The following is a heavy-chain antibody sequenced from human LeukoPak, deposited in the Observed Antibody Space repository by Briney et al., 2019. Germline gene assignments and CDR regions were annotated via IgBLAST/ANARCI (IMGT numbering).Heavy chain of an antibody. CDR2: ISSSGST. CDR1: GASISSYY. D-gene: IGHD2-2*01. CDR3: ARDTAAGYFDP. Sequence: PSETLSLTCSVSGASISSYYWSWFRQPAGRGLEYIGRISSSGSTNYYHSFESRVSMSIDTSSNQVSLRLSPVTAADTAVYFCARDTAAGYFDPWGQGILVTVSS. V-gene: IGHV4-4*07. J-gene: IGHJ5*02.